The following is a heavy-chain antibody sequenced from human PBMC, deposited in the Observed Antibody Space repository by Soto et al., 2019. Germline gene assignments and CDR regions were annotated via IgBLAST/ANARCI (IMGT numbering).Heavy chain of an antibody. D-gene: IGHD2-15*01. J-gene: IGHJ4*02. Sequence: PSETLSLTCTVSGGSISSGGYYWSWIRQHPGKGLEWIGYIYYSGSTYYNPSLKSRVTISVDTSKNQFSLKLSSVTAADTAVYYCARGYWSGGSCYLYSHFDYWGQGTLVTLSS. V-gene: IGHV4-31*03. CDR2: IYYSGST. CDR3: ARGYWSGGSCYLYSHFDY. CDR1: GGSISSGGYY.